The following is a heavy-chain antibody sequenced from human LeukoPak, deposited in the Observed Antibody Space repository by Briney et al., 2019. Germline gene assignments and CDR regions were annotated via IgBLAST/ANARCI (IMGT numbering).Heavy chain of an antibody. CDR1: GGSFSTYC. D-gene: IGHD2-15*01. Sequence: PSETLSLTCSVSGGSFSTYCWSWIRQPPGKGLEWIGYIYYSGSTNYNPSLKSRVTISVDTSKNQFSLKLNSVTAADTAVYYCARVSSTRYCSGGSCYSVFWFDPWGQGTLVTVSS. J-gene: IGHJ5*02. CDR2: IYYSGST. CDR3: ARVSSTRYCSGGSCYSVFWFDP. V-gene: IGHV4-59*01.